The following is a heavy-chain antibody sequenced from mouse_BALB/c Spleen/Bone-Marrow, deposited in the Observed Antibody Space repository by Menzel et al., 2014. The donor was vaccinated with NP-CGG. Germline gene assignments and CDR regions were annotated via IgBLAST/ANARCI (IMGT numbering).Heavy chain of an antibody. CDR3: ARGRFDY. Sequence: QVQLQQSGAELVKPGASVKLSCKASGYTFTSYWMHWVKQRPGQGLEWIGEINPSNGRTNYNEKFKSKATLTVDKSSSTAYMQLSSLTSEDSAVYYCARGRFDYWGQGTTLTVSS. V-gene: IGHV1S81*02. CDR2: INPSNGRT. CDR1: GYTFTSYW. J-gene: IGHJ2*01.